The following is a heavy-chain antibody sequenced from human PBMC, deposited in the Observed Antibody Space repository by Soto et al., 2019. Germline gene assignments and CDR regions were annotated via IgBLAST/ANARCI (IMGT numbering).Heavy chain of an antibody. J-gene: IGHJ3*02. Sequence: QVQLQESGPGLVKPSETLSLTCTVSGGSISSYYWSWIRQPPGKGLEWIGYIYYSGSTNYNPSLKSRVTTSVDTSKNQFSLKLSSVTAADTAVYYCARVTAPFGDPVAFDIWGQGTMVTVSS. D-gene: IGHD4-17*01. CDR3: ARVTAPFGDPVAFDI. CDR1: GGSISSYY. V-gene: IGHV4-59*01. CDR2: IYYSGST.